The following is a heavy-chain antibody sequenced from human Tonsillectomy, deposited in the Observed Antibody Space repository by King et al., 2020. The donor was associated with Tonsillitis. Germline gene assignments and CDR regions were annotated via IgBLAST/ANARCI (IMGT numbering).Heavy chain of an antibody. CDR2: ISSSGCTI. Sequence: VQLVESGGGLVQPGGSLRLSCAASGFTFSSYEMNWVRQAPGKGLEWVSYISSSGCTIYYADSVKGRFTISRDNAKNSLYLQMNSLRAEDTAVYYCARDRDTGYFDYWGQGTLVTVSS. CDR1: GFTFSSYE. CDR3: ARDRDTGYFDY. V-gene: IGHV3-48*03. J-gene: IGHJ4*02.